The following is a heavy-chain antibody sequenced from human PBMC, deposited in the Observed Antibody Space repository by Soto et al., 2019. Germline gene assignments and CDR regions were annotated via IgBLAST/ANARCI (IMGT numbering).Heavy chain of an antibody. CDR1: GFTFSSYG. V-gene: IGHV3-33*01. J-gene: IGHJ4*02. Sequence: QVQLVESGGGVVQPGRSLRLSCAASGFTFSSYGMHWVRQAPGKGLEWVAVIWYDGSNKYYADSVKGRFTISRDNSKNTLYLQMSSLRADDTAVYYCARDNCSGGSCYPYFDHWGQGTLVTVSS. CDR3: ARDNCSGGSCYPYFDH. CDR2: IWYDGSNK. D-gene: IGHD2-15*01.